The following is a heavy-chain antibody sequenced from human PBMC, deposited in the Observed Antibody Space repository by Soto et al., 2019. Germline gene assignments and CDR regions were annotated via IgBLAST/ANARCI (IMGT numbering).Heavy chain of an antibody. Sequence: PSETLSLTCTVSGGSISSYYWSWIRQPPGRGLEWIGYIYYSGSTNYNPSLKSRVTISVDTSKNQFSLKLSSVTAADTAVYYCARGRPKVRFLEWLPRYYGMDVWGQGTTVTVSS. J-gene: IGHJ6*02. D-gene: IGHD3-3*01. CDR1: GGSISSYY. V-gene: IGHV4-59*01. CDR3: ARGRPKVRFLEWLPRYYGMDV. CDR2: IYYSGST.